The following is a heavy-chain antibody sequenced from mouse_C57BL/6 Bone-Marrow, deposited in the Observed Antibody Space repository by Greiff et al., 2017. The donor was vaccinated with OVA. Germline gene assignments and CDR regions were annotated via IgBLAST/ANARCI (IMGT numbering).Heavy chain of an antibody. CDR3: AREHSNPWYFDV. Sequence: EVQLQESGPGLVKPSQSLSLTCSVTGYSITSGYYWNWIRQFPGNKQEWMGYISYDGSNNYNPSLKNRISITRDTSKNQFFLKLNSVTTEDTATYYCAREHSNPWYFDVWGTGTTVTVSS. J-gene: IGHJ1*03. CDR1: GYSITSGYY. V-gene: IGHV3-6*01. D-gene: IGHD2-5*01. CDR2: ISYDGSN.